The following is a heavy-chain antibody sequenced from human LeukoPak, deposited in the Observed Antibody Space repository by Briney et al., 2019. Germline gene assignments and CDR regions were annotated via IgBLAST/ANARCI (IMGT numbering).Heavy chain of an antibody. V-gene: IGHV3-30-3*01. Sequence: GGSLRLSCAASGFTFSSYAMHWVRQAPGKGLEWVAVISYDGSNKYYADSVKGRFTISRDNSKNTLYLQMNSLRAEDTAVYYCARDSSHPSSGWFDYWGRGTLVAVSS. CDR2: ISYDGSNK. CDR1: GFTFSSYA. J-gene: IGHJ4*02. CDR3: ARDSSHPSSGWFDY. D-gene: IGHD6-19*01.